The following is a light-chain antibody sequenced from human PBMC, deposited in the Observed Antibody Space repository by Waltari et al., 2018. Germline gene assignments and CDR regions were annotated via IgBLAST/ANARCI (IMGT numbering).Light chain of an antibody. CDR2: DVT. J-gene: IGLJ1*01. Sequence: QSALTQPRSVSGSPGPSVTIPCTGTSSHYPAYHYVSWSQQHPGEVPKLMIYDVTTRPSWVPDRFSGSKSGHMASLTISGLQSEDEADYYCCSYAGNYLYVFGTGTTVTVL. CDR3: CSYAGNYLYV. CDR1: SSHYPAYHY. V-gene: IGLV2-11*01.